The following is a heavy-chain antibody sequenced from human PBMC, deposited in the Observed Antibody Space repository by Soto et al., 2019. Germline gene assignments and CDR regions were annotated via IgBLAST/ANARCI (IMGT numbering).Heavy chain of an antibody. D-gene: IGHD4-17*01. V-gene: IGHV3-73*01. CDR1: GFIFSGSA. CDR3: TMDDYGGNSAFRDY. J-gene: IGHJ4*02. CDR2: IRSKSDNYAT. Sequence: PGGSLRLSCATSGFIFSGSAMYWVRQASGKGLEWVGRIRSKSDNYATTYAASVKGRFTISRDDSKNTAYLQMNSLKTEDTAVYYCTMDDYGGNSAFRDYWGQGTLVTVSS.